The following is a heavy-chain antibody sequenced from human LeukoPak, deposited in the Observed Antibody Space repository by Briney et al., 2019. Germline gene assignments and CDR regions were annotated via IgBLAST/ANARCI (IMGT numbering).Heavy chain of an antibody. Sequence: GASVKVSCKASGYIFTNYGITWVRQAPGQGLEWMGWIIPNSGATKYAQKFQGTVTMTRDTSISTAYMELSGLRSDDTAVYYCARDSGYCTTTNCFHAFDSWGQGTLVTVSS. CDR2: IIPNSGAT. CDR3: ARDSGYCTTTNCFHAFDS. J-gene: IGHJ4*02. V-gene: IGHV1-2*02. CDR1: GYIFTNYG. D-gene: IGHD2-2*01.